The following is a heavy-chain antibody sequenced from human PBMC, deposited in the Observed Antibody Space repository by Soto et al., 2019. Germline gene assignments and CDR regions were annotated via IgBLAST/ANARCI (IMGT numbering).Heavy chain of an antibody. CDR2: ISHSGTT. Sequence: QVQLQESGPGQVKPSETLSLTCSVSGDSVSSGLYYWTWIRQPPGKGLEWIGYISHSGTTKYNPSLKSPVTISVDTSKNQFSLKLSSVTAADTAVYYCARAPHSSSWYFALDPWGQGTLVTVSS. CDR1: GDSVSSGLYY. D-gene: IGHD6-13*01. J-gene: IGHJ5*02. V-gene: IGHV4-61*01. CDR3: ARAPHSSSWYFALDP.